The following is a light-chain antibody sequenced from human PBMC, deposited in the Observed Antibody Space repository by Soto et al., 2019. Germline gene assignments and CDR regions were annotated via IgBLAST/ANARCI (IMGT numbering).Light chain of an antibody. CDR2: DVN. J-gene: IGLJ3*02. CDR1: SSDVGGYDY. Sequence: QSALTQPASVSGSPGQSVAISCTGTSSDVGGYDYVSWYQQHPGKAPNLLICDVNHRPSGVSNRFSGSKAGNTASLTISGLQPEDEADYYCSSYTSTNAVVFGGGTKLTVL. V-gene: IGLV2-14*03. CDR3: SSYTSTNAVV.